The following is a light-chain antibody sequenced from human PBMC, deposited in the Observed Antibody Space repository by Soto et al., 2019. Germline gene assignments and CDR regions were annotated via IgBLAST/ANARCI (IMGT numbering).Light chain of an antibody. CDR2: GIS. CDR3: QQYGASRWT. CDR1: QSVNSNY. J-gene: IGKJ1*01. Sequence: EIVMTQSPATLSVSPGERATLSCRASQSVNSNYLAWYQQKPGQAPRLLIYGISKRATDIPDRFSGSGSGTEFTLTISRLEPEDFAVYYCQQYGASRWTFGQGTKVDIK. V-gene: IGKV3-20*01.